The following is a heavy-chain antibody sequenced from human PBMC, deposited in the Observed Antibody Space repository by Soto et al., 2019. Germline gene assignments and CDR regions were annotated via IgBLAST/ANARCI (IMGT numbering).Heavy chain of an antibody. CDR1: GFTFSSYA. CDR3: AKVAIAVAEDYYYYYGMDV. Sequence: LRLSCAASGFTFSSYAMSWVRQAPGKGLEWVSAISGSGGSTYYADSVKGRFTISRDNSKNTLYLQMNSLRAEDTAVYYCAKVAIAVAEDYYYYYGMDVWGQGTTVTVSS. J-gene: IGHJ6*02. CDR2: ISGSGGST. D-gene: IGHD6-19*01. V-gene: IGHV3-23*01.